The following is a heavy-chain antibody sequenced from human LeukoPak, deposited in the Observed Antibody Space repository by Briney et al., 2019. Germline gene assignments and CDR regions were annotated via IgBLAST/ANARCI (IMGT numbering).Heavy chain of an antibody. V-gene: IGHV3-74*01. Sequence: GGSLRLSCVPSGFSFSETWMHWVSQVPGKGLVWVSRIRNDGSDARYAESVKGRFTISRDNAKNTLYLQMNSLRDEDTAAYYCARDWFHAIDYWGQGILVTVSS. CDR3: ARDWFHAIDY. J-gene: IGHJ4*02. D-gene: IGHD2/OR15-2a*01. CDR2: IRNDGSDA. CDR1: GFSFSETW.